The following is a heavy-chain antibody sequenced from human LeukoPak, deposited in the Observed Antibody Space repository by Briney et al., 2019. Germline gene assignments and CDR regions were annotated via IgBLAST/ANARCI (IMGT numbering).Heavy chain of an antibody. J-gene: IGHJ4*02. V-gene: IGHV3-43*01. CDR2: ISWDGGIT. CDR1: GFTFHHYS. D-gene: IGHD5-12*01. CDR3: AKDSNTGGYSFDS. Sequence: GGSLRLPCAASGFTFHHYSMHWVRQPPGKGLEWVSLISWDGGITYYADSVRGRFTISRDNSKHSLSLEMNSLRTEDTALYYCAKDSNTGGYSFDSWGQGTLVTVSS.